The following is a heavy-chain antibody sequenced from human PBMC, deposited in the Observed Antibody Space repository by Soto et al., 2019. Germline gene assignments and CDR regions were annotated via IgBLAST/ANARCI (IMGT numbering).Heavy chain of an antibody. CDR3: AHILTQYHCNYDLFDY. V-gene: IGHV2-5*02. J-gene: IGHJ4*02. CDR1: GFSLSTSGVG. CDR2: IYWDDDK. Sequence: QITLKESGPTLVKPTQTLTLTCTFSGFSLSTSGVGVGWIRQPPGKALEWLAVIYWDDDKRYSPSLKSRVTITQDTPKNQVVLTVTHLDPVDTGTYYCAHILTQYHCNYDLFDYWGQGPLVTVSS. D-gene: IGHD1-7*01.